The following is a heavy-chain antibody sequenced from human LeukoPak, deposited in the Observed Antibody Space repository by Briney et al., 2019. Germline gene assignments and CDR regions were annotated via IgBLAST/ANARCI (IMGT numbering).Heavy chain of an antibody. D-gene: IGHD6-19*01. J-gene: IGHJ4*02. CDR2: IRYDGSNK. V-gene: IGHV3-30*02. CDR1: GFTFSSYG. Sequence: PGGSLRLPCAASGFTFSSYGMHWVRQAPGKGLERVAFIRYDGSNKYYADSVKGRFTISRDDAKNLVFLQMNSLRVEDTAVYYCARDGVAGGFDYWGQGILDTVSS. CDR3: ARDGVAGGFDY.